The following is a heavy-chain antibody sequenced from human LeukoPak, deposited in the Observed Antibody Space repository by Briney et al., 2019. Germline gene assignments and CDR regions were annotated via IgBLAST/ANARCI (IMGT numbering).Heavy chain of an antibody. Sequence: SETLSLTCTVSGGSISSSSYYWGWIRQPPGKGLEWIGSIYYSGSTYYNPSLKSRVTISVDTSKNQFSLKLSSVTAADTAVYYCARHVAPGLEWLLSHYYYYYMDVWGKGTTVTVSS. J-gene: IGHJ6*03. D-gene: IGHD3-3*01. V-gene: IGHV4-39*01. CDR1: GGSISSSSYY. CDR3: ARHVAPGLEWLLSHYYYYYMDV. CDR2: IYYSGST.